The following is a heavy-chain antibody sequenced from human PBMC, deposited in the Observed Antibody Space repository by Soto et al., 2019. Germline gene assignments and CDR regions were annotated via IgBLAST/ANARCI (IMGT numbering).Heavy chain of an antibody. V-gene: IGHV4-34*01. CDR1: GGSFSGYY. J-gene: IGHJ6*02. D-gene: IGHD3-10*01. Sequence: PSETLSLTCAVYGGSFSGYYWSWIRQPPGKGLEWIGEINHSGSTNYNPSLKSRVTISVDTSKNQFSLKLSSVTAADTAVYYCARGLSYGSGSYVSYYYGMDVWGQGTTVTVS. CDR2: INHSGST. CDR3: ARGLSYGSGSYVSYYYGMDV.